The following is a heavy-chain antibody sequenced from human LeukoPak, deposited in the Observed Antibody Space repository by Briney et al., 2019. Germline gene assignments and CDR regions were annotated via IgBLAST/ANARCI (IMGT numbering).Heavy chain of an antibody. V-gene: IGHV4-39*02. Sequence: SGTLSLTCTVSGGSISTTSYFWAWIRQPPGGGLEWIGSIYYSGTTYYKSSLKSRVTISIERSKNHFSLNLNSLTAADTAVYYCARVYIAVAGPPRSWFDPWGQGTLVTVSS. CDR1: GGSISTTSYF. D-gene: IGHD6-19*01. CDR3: ARVYIAVAGPPRSWFDP. J-gene: IGHJ5*02. CDR2: IYYSGTT.